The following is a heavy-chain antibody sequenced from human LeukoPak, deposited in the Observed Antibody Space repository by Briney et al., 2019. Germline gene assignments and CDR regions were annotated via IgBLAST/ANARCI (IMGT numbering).Heavy chain of an antibody. CDR3: ARLRYFDWSRGYYYYYYMDV. CDR1: GYTFTGYF. V-gene: IGHV1-2*02. J-gene: IGHJ6*03. D-gene: IGHD3-9*01. CDR2: INPNSGGT. Sequence: ASVKVSCKASGYTFTGYFIHWVRQAPGQGLEWMGWINPNSGGTNYAQKFQGRVTMTTDTSTSTAYMELRSLRSDDTAVYYCARLRYFDWSRGYYYYYYMDVWGKGTTVTISS.